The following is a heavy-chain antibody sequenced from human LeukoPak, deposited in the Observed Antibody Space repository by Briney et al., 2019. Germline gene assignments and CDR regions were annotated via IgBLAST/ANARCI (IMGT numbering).Heavy chain of an antibody. V-gene: IGHV5-51*01. Sequence: GESLKISCKGSGYSFTSYWIGWVRQMPGKGLEWVGIIYPGDSDTRYSPSFQGQVTISADKSISTAYLQWSSLKASDTAMYYCARRGYYYGSGSYPDDYYFDYWGQGTLVTVSS. CDR3: ARRGYYYGSGSYPDDYYFDY. J-gene: IGHJ4*02. CDR2: IYPGDSDT. CDR1: GYSFTSYW. D-gene: IGHD3-10*01.